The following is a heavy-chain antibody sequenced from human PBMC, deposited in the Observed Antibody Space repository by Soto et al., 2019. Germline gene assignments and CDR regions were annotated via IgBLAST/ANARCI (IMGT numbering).Heavy chain of an antibody. Sequence: QVQLVESGGGVVQPGRSLRLSCAASGFTFSSYGMHWVRQAPGKGLEWVAVISYDGSNKYYADSVKGRFTISRDNSKNKLYVETKSLRAEDTAVYCCAEDFPSYRSGWCYLGQGTLVTVSS. CDR1: GFTFSSYG. V-gene: IGHV3-30*18. J-gene: IGHJ4*02. D-gene: IGHD6-19*01. CDR3: AEDFPSYRSGWCY. CDR2: ISYDGSNK.